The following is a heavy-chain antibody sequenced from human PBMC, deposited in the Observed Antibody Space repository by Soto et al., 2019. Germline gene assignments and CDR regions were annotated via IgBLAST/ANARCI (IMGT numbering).Heavy chain of an antibody. CDR3: ARVVCSSTSCPSYYYYGMDV. J-gene: IGHJ6*02. Sequence: SETLSLTCTVSGGSVSSGSYYWSWIRQPPGKGLEWIGYIYYSGSTNYNPSLKSRVTISVDTSKNQFSLKLSSVTAADTAVYYCARVVCSSTSCPSYYYYGMDVWGQGTTVTVSS. D-gene: IGHD2-2*01. V-gene: IGHV4-61*01. CDR1: GGSVSSGSYY. CDR2: IYYSGST.